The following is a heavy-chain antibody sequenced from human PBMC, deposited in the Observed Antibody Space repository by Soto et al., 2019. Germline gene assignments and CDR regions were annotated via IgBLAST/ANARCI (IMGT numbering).Heavy chain of an antibody. CDR3: ARQRTSVVTQAYFDV. D-gene: IGHD2-21*02. V-gene: IGHV4-39*01. CDR1: GGSIMSRIYC. CDR2: IYYSGST. Sequence: PPEPMSLTCPVTGGSIMSRIYCWGWPRQPPGKGLEWIGSIYYSGSTYNNPSLRSRVSMSIDTSKDQFSLKLKSVTAADTALYFCARQRTSVVTQAYFDVWGPGYRVTVSA. J-gene: IGHJ4*02.